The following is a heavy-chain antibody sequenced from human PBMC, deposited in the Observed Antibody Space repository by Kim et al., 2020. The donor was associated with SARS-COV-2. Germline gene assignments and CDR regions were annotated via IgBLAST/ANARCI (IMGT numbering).Heavy chain of an antibody. CDR2: ISGSGGST. D-gene: IGHD6-13*01. V-gene: IGHV3-23*01. CDR3: AKDGGKGSSSWQTNLEY. J-gene: IGHJ4*02. Sequence: GGSLRLSCAASGFTFSSYAMSWVRQAPGKGLEWVSAISGSGGSTYYADSVKGRFTISRDNSKNTLYLQMNSLRAEDTAVYYCAKDGGKGSSSWQTNLEYWGQGTLVTVSS. CDR1: GFTFSSYA.